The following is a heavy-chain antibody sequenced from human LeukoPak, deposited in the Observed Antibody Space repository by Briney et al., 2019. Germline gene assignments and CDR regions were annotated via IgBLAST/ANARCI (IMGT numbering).Heavy chain of an antibody. D-gene: IGHD3-10*01. CDR1: GFTFSSFS. CDR2: IKPDGSDK. V-gene: IGHV3-7*03. J-gene: IGHJ5*02. CDR3: VRGSSGTVVRGISWAWFDP. Sequence: GGSLRLSCAASGFTFSSFSMNWVRQAPGEGLEWVANIKPDGSDKYYVDSAKGRFTISRDNAKNSLYLQMNSLRAEDTAVYYCVRGSSGTVVRGISWAWFDPWGQGTLVSVSS.